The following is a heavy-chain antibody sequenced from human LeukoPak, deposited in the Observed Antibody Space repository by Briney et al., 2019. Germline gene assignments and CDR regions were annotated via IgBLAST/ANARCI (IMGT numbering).Heavy chain of an antibody. J-gene: IGHJ4*02. CDR3: VRDMGYYDKV. V-gene: IGHV3-74*01. CDR2: INSDGKST. CDR1: GFTFSTSW. Sequence: GGSLRLSCAVSGFTFSTSWMHWVRQAPGKGLVWVSRINSDGKSTNYADSVKGRFTISRDNAKNTLYLQMNSLRTEDTAVYYCVRDMGYYDKVWGQGTLVTVSS. D-gene: IGHD3-22*01.